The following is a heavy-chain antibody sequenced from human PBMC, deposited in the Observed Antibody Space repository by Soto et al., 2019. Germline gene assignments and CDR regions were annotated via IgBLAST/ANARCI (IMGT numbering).Heavy chain of an antibody. J-gene: IGHJ1*01. V-gene: IGHV3-23*01. Sequence: EVQLLESGGGLVQPGGSLRLSCAASGFTLSSYAMSWVRQAPGKGLEWVSAISGSGGSTYYADSVKGRFTISRDNSKNTLYLQMNSLRAEDTAVYYCAKDLAAARTGEYFQHWGQGTLVTVSS. CDR3: AKDLAAARTGEYFQH. CDR1: GFTLSSYA. CDR2: ISGSGGST. D-gene: IGHD6-13*01.